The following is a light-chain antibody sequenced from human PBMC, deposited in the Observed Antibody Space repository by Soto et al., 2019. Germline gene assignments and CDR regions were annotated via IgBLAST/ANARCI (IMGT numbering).Light chain of an antibody. CDR1: QNVDSNY. CDR3: QHFGGTTFT. J-gene: IGKJ5*01. Sequence: EIVLTQSPGTLSLSPGERATLSCRASQNVDSNYLAWYQQKPGRAHRLLIYGASSRATGIPDRFSGSGSGTHFTLTISRLEPGDFAVYYCQHFGGTTFTFGQGTRLEIK. CDR2: GAS. V-gene: IGKV3-20*01.